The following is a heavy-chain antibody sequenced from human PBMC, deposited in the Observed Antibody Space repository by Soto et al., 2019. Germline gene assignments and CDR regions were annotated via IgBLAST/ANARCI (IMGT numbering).Heavy chain of an antibody. Sequence: GSLRLSCAASGFTFSSYAMSWVRQAPGKGLEWVSAISGSGGSTYYADSVKGRFTISRDNSKNTLYLQMNSLRAEDTAVYYSAKDRYCSGGSCYSEWAFDIWGQGTMVTVSS. CDR2: ISGSGGST. CDR3: AKDRYCSGGSCYSEWAFDI. D-gene: IGHD2-15*01. J-gene: IGHJ3*02. CDR1: GFTFSSYA. V-gene: IGHV3-23*01.